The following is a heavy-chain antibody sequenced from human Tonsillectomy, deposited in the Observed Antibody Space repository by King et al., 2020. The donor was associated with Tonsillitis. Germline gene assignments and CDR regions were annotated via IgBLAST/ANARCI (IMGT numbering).Heavy chain of an antibody. J-gene: IGHJ4*02. CDR3: AREGFTVTTLYY. D-gene: IGHD4-17*01. Sequence: VQLVESGGGLVQPGGSLRLSCAASGFSFSSSVMHWVRQAPGKGLEYGSGISSNGGSLYYANSVKGRFTISRDNSKNTLYLQMGSLSAEDMALYYCAREGFTVTTLYYWGQGALVIVSP. CDR2: ISSNGGSL. CDR1: GFSFSSSV. V-gene: IGHV3-64*01.